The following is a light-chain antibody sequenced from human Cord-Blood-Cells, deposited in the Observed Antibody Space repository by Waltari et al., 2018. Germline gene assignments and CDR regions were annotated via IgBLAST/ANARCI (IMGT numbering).Light chain of an antibody. J-gene: IGLJ2*01. CDR2: DVS. Sequence: QSALTQPASVSGSPGQSITISCTGTSSDVGGYNYVSWYQQHPGKAPKLMIYDVSNRPSVVSNRCSGSKSGNTASLTISGLQAEDEADYYCSSYTSSSTNVVFGGGTKLTVL. V-gene: IGLV2-14*01. CDR3: SSYTSSSTNVV. CDR1: SSDVGGYNY.